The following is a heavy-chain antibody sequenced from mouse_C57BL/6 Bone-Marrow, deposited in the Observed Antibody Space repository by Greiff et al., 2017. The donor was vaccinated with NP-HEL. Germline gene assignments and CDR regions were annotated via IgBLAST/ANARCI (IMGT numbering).Heavy chain of an antibody. J-gene: IGHJ3*01. V-gene: IGHV1-69*01. CDR3: AREGSSGSAWFAY. D-gene: IGHD3-2*02. Sequence: QVQLQQPGAELVMPGASVKLSCKASGYTFTSYGMHGVKQRPGQGLEWSGEIDPSDSYTNYNQKFKGKSTLTVAKSSSTAYMQLRSLTAEDAAFYYGAREGSSGSAWFAYWGQGTLVTVSA. CDR2: IDPSDSYT. CDR1: GYTFTSYG.